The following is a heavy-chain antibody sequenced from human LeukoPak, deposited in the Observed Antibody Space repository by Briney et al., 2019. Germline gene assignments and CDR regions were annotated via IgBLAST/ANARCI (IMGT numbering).Heavy chain of an antibody. D-gene: IGHD5-12*01. CDR1: GYTFTGYY. J-gene: IGHJ6*03. CDR2: INPNSGVT. CDR3: AKDRYGDYEAPFHYYMDA. V-gene: IGHV1-2*02. Sequence: ASVKVSFKASGYTFTGYYMHWVRQAPGQGLEWMGWINPNSGVTNYAQKLQGRVTITRDTSIDTAYMQLSRLRSDDTAVYYCAKDRYGDYEAPFHYYMDAWGRGTTVTVSS.